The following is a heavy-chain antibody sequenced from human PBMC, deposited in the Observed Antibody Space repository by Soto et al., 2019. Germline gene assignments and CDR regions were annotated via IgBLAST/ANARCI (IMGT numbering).Heavy chain of an antibody. CDR2: ISGSGGST. J-gene: IGHJ4*02. CDR3: AKDRYCSSSTCHQAFDY. V-gene: IGHV3-23*01. Sequence: GGSLRLSCAASGFPFTSYSMSWVRQAPGKGLEWVSLISGSGGSTKYADSVKGRFAISRDSSKNTLYLQMNSLRAEDTAICYCAKDRYCSSSTCHQAFDYWGQGTLVTVSS. D-gene: IGHD2-2*01. CDR1: GFPFTSYS.